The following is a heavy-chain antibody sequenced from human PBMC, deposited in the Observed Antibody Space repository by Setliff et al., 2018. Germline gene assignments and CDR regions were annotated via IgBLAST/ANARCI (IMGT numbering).Heavy chain of an antibody. J-gene: IGHJ5*02. D-gene: IGHD3-10*01. CDR1: GGSFSGYY. Sequence: SETLSLTCAVYGGSFSGYYWSWIRQPPGKGLEWIGEINHSGSTNYNPSLKSRVTISVDTSKNQFSLKLSSVTAADTAVYYCARGGMVRGVILRRNWFDPWGQGTQVTVSS. CDR3: ARGGMVRGVILRRNWFDP. V-gene: IGHV4-34*01. CDR2: INHSGST.